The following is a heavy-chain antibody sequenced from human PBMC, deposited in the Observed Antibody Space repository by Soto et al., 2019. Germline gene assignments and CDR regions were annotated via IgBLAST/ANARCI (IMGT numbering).Heavy chain of an antibody. Sequence: QLQLQESGSGLVKPSQTLALTCAVSGCSISRGGYSWSWIRQPPGKGLEWIGYIYHSGSTYYNPCLKSRVTISEARSKDQFALKRTSVPAADTGVYYCARGYVGSTRGFDCWGQGTLVTVSS. V-gene: IGHV4-30-2*01. J-gene: IGHJ4*02. CDR2: IYHSGST. CDR1: GCSISRGGYS. D-gene: IGHD1-26*01. CDR3: ARGYVGSTRGFDC.